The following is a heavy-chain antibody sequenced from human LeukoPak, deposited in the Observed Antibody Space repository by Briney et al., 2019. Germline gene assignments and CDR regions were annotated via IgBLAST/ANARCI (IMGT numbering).Heavy chain of an antibody. CDR2: IHPDGKNT. V-gene: IGHV3-74*01. J-gene: IGHJ3*01. D-gene: IGHD5-18*01. CDR3: ATYVDTVRYDAFDV. Sequence: GGSLRLSCAASGFTFSNYWMDWVRQAPGKGLVWVSRIHPDGKNTAYADSVKSRFTISRDNARNTLLLQMNSLRTEDAAVYYCATYVDTVRYDAFDVWGQGTMVTVSS. CDR1: GFTFSNYW.